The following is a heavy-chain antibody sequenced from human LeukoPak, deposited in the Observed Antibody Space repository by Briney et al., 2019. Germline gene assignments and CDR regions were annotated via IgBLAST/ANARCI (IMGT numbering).Heavy chain of an antibody. D-gene: IGHD3-22*01. CDR3: ARRAGGGYSDY. CDR1: GFTFSSYS. J-gene: IGHJ4*02. V-gene: IGHV3-48*04. CDR2: ISTSSTTI. Sequence: GGSLRLSCAASGFTFSSYSVRWVRQAPGKGLEWVSYISTSSTTIDYADSVKGRFTISRDNAKNSLYLQMNSLRAEDTAVYYCARRAGGGYSDYWGQGTLVTVSS.